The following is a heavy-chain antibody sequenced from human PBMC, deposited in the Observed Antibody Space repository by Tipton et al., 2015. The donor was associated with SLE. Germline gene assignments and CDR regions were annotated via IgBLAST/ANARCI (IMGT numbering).Heavy chain of an antibody. CDR2: IYYGGNT. CDR1: GGSVSNYTYY. V-gene: IGHV4-39*07. D-gene: IGHD2-2*01. CDR3: ARDSCSSTSCYGWYYFDY. J-gene: IGHJ4*02. Sequence: TLSLTCSVSGGSVSNYTYYWGWIRQPPGKGLEWIASIYYGGNTYYNPSLKSRVTISVDTSKNQFSLKLSSLTAADTAVYYCARDSCSSTSCYGWYYFDYWGQGTLVTVSS.